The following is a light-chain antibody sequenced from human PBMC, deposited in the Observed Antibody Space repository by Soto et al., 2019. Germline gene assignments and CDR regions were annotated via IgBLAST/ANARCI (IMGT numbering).Light chain of an antibody. CDR3: QQSYSTPYT. CDR1: QSISTF. Sequence: DIQLTQSPSPLSASVGDRVTITCRASQSISTFLTWYQQKPGKAPKLLIHAASSLESDVPSRFSGRGSGTDFTITISSLQPADFATYYCQQSYSTPYTFGQGTKLEIK. CDR2: AAS. J-gene: IGKJ2*01. V-gene: IGKV1-39*01.